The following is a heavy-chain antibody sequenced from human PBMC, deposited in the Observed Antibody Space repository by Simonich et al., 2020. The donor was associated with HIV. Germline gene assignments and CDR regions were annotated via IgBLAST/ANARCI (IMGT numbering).Heavy chain of an antibody. CDR1: GGSISSSSYY. V-gene: IGHV4-39*07. D-gene: IGHD3-3*01. J-gene: IGHJ4*02. CDR3: ARNNFWSGWLFDY. Sequence: QLQLQESGPGLVKPSETLSLTCTVSGGSISSSSYYWGWIRQPPGKGLEWIGSIYNSGGTYYNPSLKSRVTISVDTSKNQFSLKLSSVTAADTAVYYCARNNFWSGWLFDYWGQGTLVTVSS. CDR2: IYNSGGT.